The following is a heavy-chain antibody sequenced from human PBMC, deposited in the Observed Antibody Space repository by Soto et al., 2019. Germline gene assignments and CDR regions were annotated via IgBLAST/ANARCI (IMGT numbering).Heavy chain of an antibody. J-gene: IGHJ5*02. CDR1: GGSISSYY. CDR3: AGLRLLDYYDSSGYYSP. V-gene: IGHV4-59*01. D-gene: IGHD3-22*01. Sequence: QVQLQESGPGLVKPSETLSLTCTVSGGSISSYYWSWIRQPPGKGLEWIGYIYYSGSTNYNPSLKSRVPISGDXSXHXVSLKLRSVTAADTAVYYCAGLRLLDYYDSSGYYSPWGQGTLVTVSS. CDR2: IYYSGST.